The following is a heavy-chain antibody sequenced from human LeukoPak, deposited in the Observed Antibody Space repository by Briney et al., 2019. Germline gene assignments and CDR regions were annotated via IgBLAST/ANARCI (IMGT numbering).Heavy chain of an antibody. D-gene: IGHD1-20*01. J-gene: IGHJ4*02. CDR3: ATPGALRYNWNYLNY. Sequence: ASAKVSCKASGGTFSSYAISWVRQAPGQGLEWMGGIIPIFGTANYAQKFQGRVTITTDESTSTAYMELSSLRSEDTAVYYCATPGALRYNWNYLNYWGQGTLVTVSS. CDR2: IIPIFGTA. V-gene: IGHV1-69*05. CDR1: GGTFSSYA.